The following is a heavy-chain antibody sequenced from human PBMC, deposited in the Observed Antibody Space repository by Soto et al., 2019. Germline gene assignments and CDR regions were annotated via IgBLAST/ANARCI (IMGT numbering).Heavy chain of an antibody. CDR2: IIPIFGTA. CDR3: ARAHSHLYSSSLPDY. V-gene: IGHV1-69*06. D-gene: IGHD6-13*01. CDR1: GGTFSSYA. Sequence: QVQLVQSGAEVKKPGSSVKVSCKASGGTFSSYAISWVRQAPGQGLEWMGGIIPIFGTANYAQKFQGRVTITADKPRSTAYMELSSLRSEDTAVYYCARAHSHLYSSSLPDYWGQGTLVTVSS. J-gene: IGHJ4*02.